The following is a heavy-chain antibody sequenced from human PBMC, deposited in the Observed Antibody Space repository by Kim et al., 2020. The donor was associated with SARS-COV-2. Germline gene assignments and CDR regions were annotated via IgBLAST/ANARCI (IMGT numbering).Heavy chain of an antibody. CDR1: GFTFSSYG. Sequence: GGSLRLSCAASGFTFSSYGMHWVLQAPGKGLVWVAVIWYDGSNKYYADSVKGRVTISRDNSKNTLYLQMNSLRAEDTAVYYCAKDQTYYDGSGSQDFDYCGQGNRVTVSS. D-gene: IGHD3-10*01. V-gene: IGHV3-33*06. CDR2: IWYDGSNK. J-gene: IGHJ4*02. CDR3: AKDQTYYDGSGSQDFDY.